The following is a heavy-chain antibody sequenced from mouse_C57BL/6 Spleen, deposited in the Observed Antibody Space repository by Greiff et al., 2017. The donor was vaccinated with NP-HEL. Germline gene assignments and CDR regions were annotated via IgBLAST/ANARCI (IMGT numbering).Heavy chain of an antibody. V-gene: IGHV7-3*01. Sequence: EVMLVESGGGLVQPGGSLSLSCAASGFTFTDYYMSWVRQPPGKALEWLGFIRNKANGYTTEYSASVKGRFTISRDNSQSILYLQMNALRAEDSATYYCARYDYDDDPLDYWGQGTTLTVSS. J-gene: IGHJ2*01. CDR1: GFTFTDYY. CDR2: IRNKANGYTT. CDR3: ARYDYDDDPLDY. D-gene: IGHD2-4*01.